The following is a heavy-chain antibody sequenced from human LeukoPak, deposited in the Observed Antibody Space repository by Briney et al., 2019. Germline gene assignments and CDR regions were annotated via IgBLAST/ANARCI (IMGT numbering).Heavy chain of an antibody. CDR3: AKDWPDGLHDAFDI. V-gene: IGHV3-30*02. D-gene: IGHD5-24*01. J-gene: IGHJ3*02. CDR1: GFTFSSYG. CDR2: IRYDGSNK. Sequence: GGSLRLSCAASGFTFSSYGMHWVRQAPGKGLEWVAFIRYDGSNKYYADSMKGRFTISRDNSKNTLYLQMNSLRAEDTAVYYCAKDWPDGLHDAFDIWGQGTMVTVSS.